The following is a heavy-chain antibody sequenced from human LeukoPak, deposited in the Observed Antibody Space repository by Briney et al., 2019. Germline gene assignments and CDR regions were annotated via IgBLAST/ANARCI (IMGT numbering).Heavy chain of an antibody. CDR2: IYYSGST. Sequence: PSETLSLTCTVSGGSISSYYWSWIRQPPGKVLEWIGYIYYSGSTNYNPSLKSRVTISVDTSKNQFSLKLSSVTAADTAVYYCARDASYCGGDCYPSYWFDPWGQGTLVTVSS. V-gene: IGHV4-59*01. J-gene: IGHJ5*02. CDR3: ARDASYCGGDCYPSYWFDP. CDR1: GGSISSYY. D-gene: IGHD2-21*02.